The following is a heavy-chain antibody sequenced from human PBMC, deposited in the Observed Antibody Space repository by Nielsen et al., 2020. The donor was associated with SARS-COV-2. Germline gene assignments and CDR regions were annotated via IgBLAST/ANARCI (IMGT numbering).Heavy chain of an antibody. V-gene: IGHV3-30-3*01. CDR1: GFTFSSYA. CDR2: ISYDGSNK. J-gene: IGHJ4*02. CDR3: ARDNDSTGYYLDY. Sequence: GESLKISCAASGFTFSSYAMHWVRQAPGKGLEWVAVISYDGSNKYYADSVKGRFTISRDNSKNTLYLQMNSLRAEDTAVYYCARDNDSTGYYLDYWGQGTLVTVSS. D-gene: IGHD3-22*01.